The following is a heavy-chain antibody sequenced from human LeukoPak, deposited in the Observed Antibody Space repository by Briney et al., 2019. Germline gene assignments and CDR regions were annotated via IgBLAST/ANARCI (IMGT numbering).Heavy chain of an antibody. Sequence: ASVKVSCKASGYTFTSYYMHWVRQATGQGLEWMGWMNPNSGNTGYAQKFQGRVTMTRNTSVSTAYMELSSLRSEDTAVYYCARGLTSSVGYWGQGTLVTVSS. CDR2: MNPNSGNT. J-gene: IGHJ4*02. V-gene: IGHV1-8*02. D-gene: IGHD6-13*01. CDR3: ARGLTSSVGY. CDR1: GYTFTSYY.